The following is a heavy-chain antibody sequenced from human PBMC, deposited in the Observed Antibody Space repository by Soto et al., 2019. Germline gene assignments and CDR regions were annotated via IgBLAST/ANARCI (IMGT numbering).Heavy chain of an antibody. J-gene: IGHJ4*02. V-gene: IGHV2-5*02. CDR3: AHRLSGYNWNGGYFDY. CDR1: GFSLTSRPMG. D-gene: IGHD1-1*01. CDR2: IYWDDDK. Sequence: QITLKESAPTRVKPTQTLTLTCTFSGFSLTSRPMGVGWIRQPPGKALEWLAFIYWDDDKRYSPSLRSRLTITNDPSGNQVVLTMTHMDPVDTATYYCAHRLSGYNWNGGYFDYWGQGALVTVSS.